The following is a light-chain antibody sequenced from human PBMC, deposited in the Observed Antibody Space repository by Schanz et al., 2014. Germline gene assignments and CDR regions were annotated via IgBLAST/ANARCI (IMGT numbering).Light chain of an antibody. Sequence: QSALTQPASVSGSPGQSITISCTGTSSDVGGYNYVSWYQHHPGKAPKLMIYDVSNRPSGVSNRFSGSKSGNTASLTISGLQAGDEAEYYCSSYTSSGTPVVFGGGTKLTVL. CDR2: DVS. CDR1: SSDVGGYNY. J-gene: IGLJ2*01. V-gene: IGLV2-14*03. CDR3: SSYTSSGTPVV.